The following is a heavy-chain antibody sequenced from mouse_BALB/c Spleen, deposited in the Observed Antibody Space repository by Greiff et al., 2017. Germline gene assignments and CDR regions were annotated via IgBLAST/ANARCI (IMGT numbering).Heavy chain of an antibody. Sequence: QVQLKESGPGLVAPSQSLSITCTVSGFSLTSYGVHWVRQPPGKGLEWLGVIWAGGSTNYNSALMSRLSISKDNSKSQVFLKMNSLQTDDTAMYYCAREGAEGYYYAMDYWGQGTSVTVSS. J-gene: IGHJ4*01. V-gene: IGHV2-9*02. CDR3: AREGAEGYYYAMDY. D-gene: IGHD3-3*01. CDR2: IWAGGST. CDR1: GFSLTSYG.